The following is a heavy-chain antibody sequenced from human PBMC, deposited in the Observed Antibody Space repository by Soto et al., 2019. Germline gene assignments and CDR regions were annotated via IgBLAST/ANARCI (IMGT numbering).Heavy chain of an antibody. CDR1: GASISSSSYY. J-gene: IGHJ5*02. CDR3: ARHTLVRGVKDFCWFDP. Sequence: QLQLQESGPGLAKPSETLSLTCSVSGASISSSSYYWGWIRQPPGKGLEWIGSIYRSGYTDDNPSLMSRPTISVDTSPNQFSLKLSAVTTAETSVYYGARHTLVRGVKDFCWFDPLGQGTLVTVSS. V-gene: IGHV4-39*01. CDR2: IYRSGYT. D-gene: IGHD3-10*01.